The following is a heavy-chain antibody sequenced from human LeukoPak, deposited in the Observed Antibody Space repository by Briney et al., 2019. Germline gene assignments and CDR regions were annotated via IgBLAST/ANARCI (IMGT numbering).Heavy chain of an antibody. CDR2: ISSSGTSI. D-gene: IGHD2-2*01. CDR3: ARRYCSSTSCLIDY. J-gene: IGHJ4*02. CDR1: GFTFSSYE. Sequence: PGGSLRLSCAASGFTFSSYEMNWVRQAPGKGLEWVSYISSSGTSIYYADSVKGRLTISRDNAKNSLYLQMNSLRADDTAVYYCARRYCSSTSCLIDYWGQGTLVTVSS. V-gene: IGHV3-48*03.